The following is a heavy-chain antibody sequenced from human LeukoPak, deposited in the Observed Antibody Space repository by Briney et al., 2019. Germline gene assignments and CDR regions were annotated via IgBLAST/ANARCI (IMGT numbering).Heavy chain of an antibody. Sequence: GGSLRLSCAASGFTVSSNYMSWVRQAPGKGLEWVSVIYSCGSTYYADSVKGRFTISRDNSKNTLYLQMNSLRAEDTAVYYCARDCRGGSCYYFDYWGQGTLVTVSS. CDR2: IYSCGST. J-gene: IGHJ4*02. CDR3: ARDCRGGSCYYFDY. D-gene: IGHD2-15*01. V-gene: IGHV3-66*03. CDR1: GFTVSSNY.